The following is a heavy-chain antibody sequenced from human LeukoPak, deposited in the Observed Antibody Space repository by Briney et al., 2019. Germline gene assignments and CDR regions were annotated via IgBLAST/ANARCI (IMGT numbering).Heavy chain of an antibody. J-gene: IGHJ6*02. CDR1: GFSLNTDGVR. CDR3: AFSAGAYAADHYYGMDF. Sequence: SGPTLVKPTQTLTLTCSFSGFSLNTDGVRVGWVRQPPGKALEWVALIHWNDQKRYRPSLQSRLTITKDTSKNHVVLTIANVNPVDTATYLCAFSAGAYAADHYYGMDFWGQGTAVTVSS. D-gene: IGHD3-10*01. CDR2: IHWNDQK. V-gene: IGHV2-5*01.